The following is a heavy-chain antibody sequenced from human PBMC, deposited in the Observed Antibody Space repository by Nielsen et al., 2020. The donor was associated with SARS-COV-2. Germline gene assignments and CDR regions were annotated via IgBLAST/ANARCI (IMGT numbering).Heavy chain of an antibody. D-gene: IGHD3-22*01. Sequence: GGSLRLSCAASGFTFDDYAMSWVRQAPGKGLEWVANIKQDGSEKYYVDSVKGRFTISRDNAKNSLYLQMNSLRGEDTAVYYCARDGLYYYDSSGYYNVAFDIWGQGTMVTVSS. V-gene: IGHV3-7*01. J-gene: IGHJ3*02. CDR3: ARDGLYYYDSSGYYNVAFDI. CDR1: GFTFDDYA. CDR2: IKQDGSEK.